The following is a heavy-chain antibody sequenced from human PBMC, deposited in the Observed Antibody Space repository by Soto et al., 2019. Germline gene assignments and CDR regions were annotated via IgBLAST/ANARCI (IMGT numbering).Heavy chain of an antibody. CDR1: GYTFSNYG. V-gene: IGHV1-18*01. CDR3: ARLTTLISPKYRFYYYMDI. D-gene: IGHD4-4*01. Sequence: QVQLAQSGPELKKPGASLEVSCRASGYTFSNYGISWVRQVPGQGLEWMAWISVKNGDTNFAQKFQGRLSVATDTSTSTAYLNRRSLRSHDTAVYYCARLTTLISPKYRFYYYMDIWGKGTTVTVSS. J-gene: IGHJ6*03. CDR2: ISVKNGDT.